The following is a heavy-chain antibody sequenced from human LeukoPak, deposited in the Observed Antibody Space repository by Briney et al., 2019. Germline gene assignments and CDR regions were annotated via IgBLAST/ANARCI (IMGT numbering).Heavy chain of an antibody. CDR2: ISAYNGNT. J-gene: IGHJ4*02. CDR3: ARDDYPTHPGGY. V-gene: IGHV1-18*04. Sequence: ASVKVSCKASGYTFTSYDISWVRQAPGQGLEWMGWISAYNGNTNYAQKLQGRVTMTTDTSTSTAYMELRSLRSDDTAVYYCARDDYPTHPGGYWGQGTLVTVSS. CDR1: GYTFTSYD. D-gene: IGHD4-11*01.